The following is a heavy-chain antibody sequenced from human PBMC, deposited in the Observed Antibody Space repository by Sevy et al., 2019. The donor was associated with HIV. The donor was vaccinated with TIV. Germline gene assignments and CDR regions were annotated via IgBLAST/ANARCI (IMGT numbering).Heavy chain of an antibody. J-gene: IGHJ5*02. Sequence: GGSLRLSCAASGFTFSSYGMHWVRQAPGNGLEWVAFIQYDGSNKYYADSVKGRFTVSRDSSKNTLYLQLNSLRGDDTAVYYCAKDGTGFVAAPYNWFDPWGQGTLVTVSS. CDR3: AKDGTGFVAAPYNWFDP. V-gene: IGHV3-30*02. CDR1: GFTFSSYG. CDR2: IQYDGSNK. D-gene: IGHD6-6*01.